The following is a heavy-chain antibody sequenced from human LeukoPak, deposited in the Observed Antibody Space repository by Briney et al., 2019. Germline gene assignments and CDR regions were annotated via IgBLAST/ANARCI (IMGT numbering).Heavy chain of an antibody. V-gene: IGHV1-46*01. CDR2: INPSCGST. CDR3: ARSQTHSSSWSLQSGNWFDP. J-gene: IGHJ5*02. D-gene: IGHD6-13*01. Sequence: GASVKVSCKASGYIFTSYYMHWVRQAPGQGLEWMGIINPSCGSTSYAQKFQGRVTMTRDTSTSTVYMELSSLRSDDTAVYYCARSQTHSSSWSLQSGNWFDPWGQGTLVTVSS. CDR1: GYIFTSYY.